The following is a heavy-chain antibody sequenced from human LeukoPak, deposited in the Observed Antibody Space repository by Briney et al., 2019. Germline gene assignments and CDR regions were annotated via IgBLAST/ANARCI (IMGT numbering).Heavy chain of an antibody. V-gene: IGHV3-33*01. J-gene: IGHJ5*02. CDR3: ARYRRYSSTNWFDP. D-gene: IGHD6-13*01. Sequence: SGGSLRLSCAASGFTFSSYGMHWVRQAPGKGLEWVAVIWYDGSNKYYADSVKGRFTISRDNAKNSLYLQMNSLRAEDTAVYYCARYRRYSSTNWFDPWGQGTLVTVSS. CDR2: IWYDGSNK. CDR1: GFTFSSYG.